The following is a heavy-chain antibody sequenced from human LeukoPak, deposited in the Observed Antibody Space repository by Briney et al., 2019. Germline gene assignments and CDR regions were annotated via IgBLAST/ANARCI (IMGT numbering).Heavy chain of an antibody. J-gene: IGHJ4*02. CDR2: INAGNGNI. CDR3: ARGNRWYSGSYFDY. CDR1: GHTSTTYA. D-gene: IGHD1-26*01. Sequence: ASVKVSCKASGHTSTTYAIHWVRQAPGQGLEWMGWINAGNGNIKYSQKLQGRVTITGDTSASTAYMELSSLRSEDTAVYYCARGNRWYSGSYFDYWGQGTLVTVSS. V-gene: IGHV1-3*01.